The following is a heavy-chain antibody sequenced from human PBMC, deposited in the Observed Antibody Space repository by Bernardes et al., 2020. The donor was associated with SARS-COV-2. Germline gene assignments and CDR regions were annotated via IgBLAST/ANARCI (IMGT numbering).Heavy chain of an antibody. CDR1: GDSTSRMWCY. Sequence: SETLSLTCSVSGDSTSRMWCYWSWNRQQPGMGLEWIGYINYSGDNYYAPSLKSRVTMSVHTSENQFSLKLIAGTAADTAVYYCARMGASRELDYWCQGALVTVSS. CDR2: INYSGDN. J-gene: IGHJ4*02. D-gene: IGHD1-1*01. V-gene: IGHV4-31*03. CDR3: ARMGASRELDY.